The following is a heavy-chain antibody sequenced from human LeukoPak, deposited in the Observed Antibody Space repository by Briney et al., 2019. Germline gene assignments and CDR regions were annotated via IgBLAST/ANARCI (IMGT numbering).Heavy chain of an antibody. CDR2: IIGNGVDT. V-gene: IGHV3-23*01. CDR1: GFSFSNYA. D-gene: IGHD1-26*01. J-gene: IGHJ4*02. Sequence: GGSLRLSCAASGFSFSNYAMNWVRQAPGKGLEWVSSIIGNGVDTYYTDSVKGRFTISRDNSQNTLYLQMSSLRVEDTATYYCAKGGKWDVTPFDYWGQGTLVTVSS. CDR3: AKGGKWDVTPFDY.